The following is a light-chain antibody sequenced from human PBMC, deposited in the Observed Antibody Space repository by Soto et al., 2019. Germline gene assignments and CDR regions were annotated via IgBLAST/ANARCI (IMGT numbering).Light chain of an antibody. Sequence: EIVLTQSPGTLSLSPGERATLSCRASQSVTSSYLAWYQQRPGQAPRLLMYGASNRATGIPDRFSGGGSGTDFTLTISRLEPEDFAVYYCQQYGSSPKTFGQGTKVDI. CDR2: GAS. CDR1: QSVTSSY. CDR3: QQYGSSPKT. V-gene: IGKV3-20*01. J-gene: IGKJ1*01.